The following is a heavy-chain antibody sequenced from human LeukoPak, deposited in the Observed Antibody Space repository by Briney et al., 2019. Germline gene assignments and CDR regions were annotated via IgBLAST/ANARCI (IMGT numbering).Heavy chain of an antibody. CDR3: ARHKNTAGSDYFGD. V-gene: IGHV4-59*08. CDR2: VDYSGST. J-gene: IGHJ4*02. Sequence: SDTLSLTCAVSGGSISSYYWSWIRQPPGKGLEWIAYVDYSGSTNYNPSLKSRVTISVDTSKNQFSLKLGSVTAADTAVYSCARHKNTAGSDYFGDWGQGTLVTVSS. CDR1: GGSISSYY. D-gene: IGHD1-26*01.